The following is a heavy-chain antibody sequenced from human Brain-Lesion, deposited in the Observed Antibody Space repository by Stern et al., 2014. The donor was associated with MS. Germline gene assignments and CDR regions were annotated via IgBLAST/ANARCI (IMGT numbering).Heavy chain of an antibody. J-gene: IGHJ5*01. CDR1: GFTFSNYW. CDR3: ARGERWFDS. Sequence: EMPLGESGGGLVQPGGSLRLSCAASGFTFSNYWMNWVRQAPGKGLVWVSRVNNDGRRTSYADSVKGRFTMSRDNAKNTLYLQMNSLRVEDTAIYYCARGERWFDSWGQGTLVTVSS. CDR2: VNNDGRRT. V-gene: IGHV3-74*02. D-gene: IGHD3-10*01.